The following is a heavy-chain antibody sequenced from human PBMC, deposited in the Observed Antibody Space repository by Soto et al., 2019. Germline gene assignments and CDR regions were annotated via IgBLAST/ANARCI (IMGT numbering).Heavy chain of an antibody. Sequence: PGGSLRLSCAASGFTFSDSYMSWIRQAPGKGLEWVSYITSSSRTIYYLDSVKGRFTVSRDNAKNSLFLQMNSLRVDDTAVYYCVRERPLPGIGLAGSSGSYDYSGQGTLVIVSA. D-gene: IGHD6-19*01. J-gene: IGHJ4*02. CDR1: GFTFSDSY. CDR2: ITSSSRTI. CDR3: VRERPLPGIGLAGSSGSYDY. V-gene: IGHV3-11*01.